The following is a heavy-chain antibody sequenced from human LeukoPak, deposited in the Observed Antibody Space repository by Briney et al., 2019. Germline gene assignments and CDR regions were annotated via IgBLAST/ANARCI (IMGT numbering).Heavy chain of an antibody. D-gene: IGHD2-15*01. CDR3: ARGARVVVAASWFDP. Sequence: SETLSLTCTVSDGSISSYYWSWIRQPPGKGLEWIGRIYTSGSTNYNPSLKSRVTMSVDTSKNQFSLKLSSVTAADTAVYYCARGARVVVAASWFDPWGQGTLVTVSS. J-gene: IGHJ5*02. V-gene: IGHV4-4*07. CDR1: DGSISSYY. CDR2: IYTSGST.